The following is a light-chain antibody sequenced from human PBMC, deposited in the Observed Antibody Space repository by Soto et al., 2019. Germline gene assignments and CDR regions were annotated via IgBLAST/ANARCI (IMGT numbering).Light chain of an antibody. CDR3: QQSDT. J-gene: IGKJ5*01. CDR1: QSVSSY. V-gene: IGKV3-11*01. CDR2: DAS. Sequence: EMVLTQSPPTLSLSPGAKATLSCRASQSVSSYLAWYQQKPGQAPRLLIYDASNRATDIPARFSGSGSGTDFTLTISRLEPEDFAVYYCQQSDTFGQGTRLEIK.